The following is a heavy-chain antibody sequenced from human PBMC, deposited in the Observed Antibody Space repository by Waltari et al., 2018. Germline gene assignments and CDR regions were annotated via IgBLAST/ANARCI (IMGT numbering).Heavy chain of an antibody. Sequence: QRQLQESGPGLVKPSETLSLTCTVSRSSLRTNLYYWGWVRQPPGKGLEWIGSFYKSGTTYYNPSLKSRVTISVDTSNNQFSLKLNSVTAADTAVYYCVRGYPDIVATISDYWGQGTLVIVSS. CDR2: FYKSGTT. V-gene: IGHV4-39*07. CDR3: VRGYPDIVATISDY. D-gene: IGHD5-12*01. J-gene: IGHJ4*02. CDR1: RSSLRTNLYY.